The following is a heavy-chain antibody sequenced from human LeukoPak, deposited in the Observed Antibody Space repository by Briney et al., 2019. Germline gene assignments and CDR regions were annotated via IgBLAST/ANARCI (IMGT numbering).Heavy chain of an antibody. CDR2: ISAYNGNT. Sequence: ASVKVSCKASGYTFTSYGISWVRQAPGQGLEWMAWISAYNGNTNYAQKLQGRVTMTTDTSTSTAYMELRSLRSDDTAVYYCASSLTIFGVVISYAFDIWGQGTMVTVSS. CDR1: GYTFTSYG. J-gene: IGHJ3*02. V-gene: IGHV1-18*01. D-gene: IGHD3-3*01. CDR3: ASSLTIFGVVISYAFDI.